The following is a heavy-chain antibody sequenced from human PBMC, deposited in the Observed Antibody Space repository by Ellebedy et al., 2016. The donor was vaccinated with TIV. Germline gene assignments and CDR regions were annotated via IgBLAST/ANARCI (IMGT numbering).Heavy chain of an antibody. CDR2: IGDSGRNI. CDR3: ARSRGWYDL. J-gene: IGHJ5*02. Sequence: PGGSLRLSCAASGFIFSDSYMAWIRQPPGKGLEWVAYIGDSGRNIFYADSVLGRFTISRDDVKNSLFLQIHSLTIDDTAVYYCARSRGWYDLWGQGTPVSVSS. V-gene: IGHV3-11*01. CDR1: GFIFSDSY.